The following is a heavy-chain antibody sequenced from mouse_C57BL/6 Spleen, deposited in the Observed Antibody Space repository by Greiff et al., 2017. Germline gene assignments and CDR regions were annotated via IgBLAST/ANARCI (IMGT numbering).Heavy chain of an antibody. D-gene: IGHD3-3*01. CDR3: ARGGPPDY. J-gene: IGHJ2*01. Sequence: QVQLQQSGPELVKPGASVKISCKASGYAFSSSWMNWVKQRPGKGLEWIGRIYPGDGDTNYNGKFKGKATLTADKSSSTAYMQLSSLTSEDSAVYFCARGGPPDYWGQGTTLTVSS. V-gene: IGHV1-82*01. CDR2: IYPGDGDT. CDR1: GYAFSSSW.